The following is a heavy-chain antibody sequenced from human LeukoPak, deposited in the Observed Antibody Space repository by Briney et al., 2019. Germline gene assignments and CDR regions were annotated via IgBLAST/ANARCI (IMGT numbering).Heavy chain of an antibody. D-gene: IGHD6-19*01. J-gene: IGHJ4*02. CDR1: GGSISSSSYY. Sequence: PSETLSLTCTVSGGSISSSSYYWGWIRQPPGKGLEWIGSIYYSGSTYYNPSLKSRVTISVDTSKNQFSLKLSSVTAADTAVYYCARELAVAGPPGYWGQGTLVTVSS. CDR3: ARELAVAGPPGY. V-gene: IGHV4-39*07. CDR2: IYYSGST.